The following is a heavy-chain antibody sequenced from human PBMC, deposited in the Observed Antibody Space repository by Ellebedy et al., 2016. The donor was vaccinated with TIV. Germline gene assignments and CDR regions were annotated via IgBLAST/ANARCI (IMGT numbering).Heavy chain of an antibody. V-gene: IGHV3-23*01. J-gene: IGHJ4*02. CDR2: ISGSGGST. Sequence: PGGSLRLSCAASGFTFSSYAMSWVRQAPGKGLEWVSAISGSGGSTYYADSVKGRFTISRDNSKNTLYLQMNSLRAEDTAVYYCAKDNGYSGYDSRYFDYWGQGTLVTVST. D-gene: IGHD5-12*01. CDR3: AKDNGYSGYDSRYFDY. CDR1: GFTFSSYA.